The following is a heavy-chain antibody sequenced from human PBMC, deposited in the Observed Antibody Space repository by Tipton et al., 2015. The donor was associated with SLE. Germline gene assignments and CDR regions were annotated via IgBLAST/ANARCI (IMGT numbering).Heavy chain of an antibody. CDR1: GDSISSYY. D-gene: IGHD6-13*01. CDR3: ARARQQLADAFDI. Sequence: TLSLTCTVSGDSISSYYWGWIRQPPGKGLEWIGYIYYSGSTNYYPSLKSRVTISVDTSKNQFSLKLSSVTAADTAVYYCARARQQLADAFDIWGQGTMVTVSS. CDR2: IYYSGST. J-gene: IGHJ3*02. V-gene: IGHV4-59*01.